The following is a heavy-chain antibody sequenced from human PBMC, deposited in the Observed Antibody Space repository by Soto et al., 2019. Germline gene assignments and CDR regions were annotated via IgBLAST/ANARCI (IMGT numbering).Heavy chain of an antibody. J-gene: IGHJ6*02. CDR2: ISFDGSDK. CDR1: GFPFSNYG. Sequence: PGGSLRLSCAASGFPFSNYGMHWVRQAPGKGLEWMAVISFDGSDKDYADSVKGRFTISRDNSKNTLYLQMNSLRAEDTAVYCCARDSSASVTTVWYYYGMDGRGQGTTVTVSS. D-gene: IGHD4-17*01. V-gene: IGHV3-30*03. CDR3: ARDSSASVTTVWYYYGMDG.